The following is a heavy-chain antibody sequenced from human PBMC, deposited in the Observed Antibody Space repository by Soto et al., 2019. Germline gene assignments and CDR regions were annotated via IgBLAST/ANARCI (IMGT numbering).Heavy chain of an antibody. CDR1: GFSLSNYP. Sequence: QVQLVESGGGVVQPGRSLRLSCAASGFSLSNYPMHWVRQAPGKGLEWVALISYDGNSEYYADSVKGRFTISKDISKSTLYLQMNSLRAEDTAVYYCASALMLDTEYWGQGTLVTVSS. V-gene: IGHV3-30-3*01. J-gene: IGHJ4*02. CDR2: ISYDGNSE. D-gene: IGHD2-8*01. CDR3: ASALMLDTEY.